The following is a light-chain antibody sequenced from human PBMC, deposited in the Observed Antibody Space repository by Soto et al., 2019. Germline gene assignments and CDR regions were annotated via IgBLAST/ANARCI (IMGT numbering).Light chain of an antibody. J-gene: IGKJ1*01. CDR3: QQYKEWLRT. V-gene: IGKV3-15*01. CDR2: GAS. Sequence: EIVMTQSPATLSVSPGERGTLSCRANQSVSSKLAWYQQKPGQAPRLLIYGASTRATGIPARFSGSGSGTEFTLNIRSLQSEDFAVSDCQQYKEWLRTFCQGTKVDIK. CDR1: QSVSSK.